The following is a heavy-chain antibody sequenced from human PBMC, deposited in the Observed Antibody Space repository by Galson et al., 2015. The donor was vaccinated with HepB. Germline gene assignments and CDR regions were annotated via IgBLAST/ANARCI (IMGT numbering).Heavy chain of an antibody. CDR3: AKDMWADTVMGLNWFDP. D-gene: IGHD4-17*01. Sequence: SLRLSCAASGFTFSSYAMSWVRQAPGKGLEWVSAISGSGGSTYYADSVKGRFTISRDNSKNTLYLQMNSLRAEDTAVYYCAKDMWADTVMGLNWFDPWGQGTLVTVSS. CDR2: ISGSGGST. J-gene: IGHJ5*02. CDR1: GFTFSSYA. V-gene: IGHV3-23*01.